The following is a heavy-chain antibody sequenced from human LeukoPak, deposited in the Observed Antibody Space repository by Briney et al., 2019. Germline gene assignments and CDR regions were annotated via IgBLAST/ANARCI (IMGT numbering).Heavy chain of an antibody. Sequence: GSLRLSCAASGFTFSSYAMSWVRQPPGKGLEWIGSIYYSGSTYYNPSLKSRVTISVDTSKNQFSLKLSSVTAADTAVYYCARHSSSWYSLGAFDIWGQGTMVTVSS. CDR1: GFTFSSYA. D-gene: IGHD6-13*01. CDR3: ARHSSSWYSLGAFDI. V-gene: IGHV4-39*01. J-gene: IGHJ3*02. CDR2: IYYSGST.